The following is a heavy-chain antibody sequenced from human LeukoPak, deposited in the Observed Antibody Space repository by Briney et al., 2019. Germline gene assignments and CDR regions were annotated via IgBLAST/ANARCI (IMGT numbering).Heavy chain of an antibody. CDR1: RVTSDDYG. D-gene: IGHD3-10*01. CDR3: AKDILGFGDPGDY. CDR2: ISGSGGST. V-gene: IGHV3-23*01. J-gene: IGHJ4*02. Sequence: VGSPRLSCAASRVTSDDYGMSSVRHTPGRGLEWGSAISGSGGSTYYADSVKGRFTISRDNSKNTLYLQMNSLRAEDTAVYYCAKDILGFGDPGDYWGQGTLVTVSS.